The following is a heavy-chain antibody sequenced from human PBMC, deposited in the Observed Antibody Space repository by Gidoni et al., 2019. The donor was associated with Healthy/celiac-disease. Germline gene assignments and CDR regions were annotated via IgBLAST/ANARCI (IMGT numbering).Heavy chain of an antibody. CDR2: IYSGGST. CDR3: ARVELTYYYDSSGYYFDY. Sequence: EVQLVESGGGLVQPGGSLRLSCAASGCTVSSNSMSWVRQAPGKGLEWVSVIYSGGSTYYADSVKGRFTISRDNSKNTLYLQMNSLRAEDTAVYYCARVELTYYYDSSGYYFDYWGQGTLVTVSS. V-gene: IGHV3-66*01. CDR1: GCTVSSNS. D-gene: IGHD3-22*01. J-gene: IGHJ4*02.